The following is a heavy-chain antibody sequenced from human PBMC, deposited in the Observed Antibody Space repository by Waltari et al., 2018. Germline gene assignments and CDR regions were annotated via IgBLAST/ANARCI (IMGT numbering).Heavy chain of an antibody. J-gene: IGHJ6*03. V-gene: IGHV4-59*01. D-gene: IGHD1-26*01. CDR2: IHYSWSS. CDR3: ARADTSTSYFYYYMDV. CDR1: AGPTSTYY. Sequence: QVQLQESGPGLVKPSETLSLTCTVSAGPTSTYYGRWVRQSPGKGLEWIGYIHYSWSSVYNPSLRSRVAISLDTPINQFSLRLRSVTAADAAIYYCARADTSTSYFYYYMDVWGKGTTVTVSS.